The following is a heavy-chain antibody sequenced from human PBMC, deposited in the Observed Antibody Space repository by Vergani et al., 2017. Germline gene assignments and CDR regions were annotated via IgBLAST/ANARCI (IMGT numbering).Heavy chain of an antibody. J-gene: IGHJ6*02. CDR1: GGTFSSYA. CDR2: IIPIFGTA. CDR3: ARPGSWEAAAGYYYYYGMDV. D-gene: IGHD6-13*01. V-gene: IGHV1-69*18. Sequence: QVQLVQSGAEVKKPGSSVKVSCKASGGTFSSYAISWVRQAPGQGLEWMGRIIPIFGTANYAQKFQGRVTITADESTSTAYMELSSLRSEDTAVYYCARPGSWEAAAGYYYYYGMDVWGQGTTVTVSS.